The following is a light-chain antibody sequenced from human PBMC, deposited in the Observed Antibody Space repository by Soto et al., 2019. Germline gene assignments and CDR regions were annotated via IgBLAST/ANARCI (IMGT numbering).Light chain of an antibody. CDR2: AAS. Sequence: DIRLTQCPSFVSAWLGDRVTITCRVSQGISSYLAWYQQKPGKAPKLLIYAASTLQSGVPSRFSGSGSGTEFTLTISSLQPEDFATYYCQQLNSYPQLTFGGGTKVDIK. V-gene: IGKV1-9*01. J-gene: IGKJ4*01. CDR3: QQLNSYPQLT. CDR1: QGISSY.